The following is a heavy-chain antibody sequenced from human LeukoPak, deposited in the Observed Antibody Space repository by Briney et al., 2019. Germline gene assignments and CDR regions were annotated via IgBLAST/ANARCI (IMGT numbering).Heavy chain of an antibody. Sequence: GGSLRLSCAASGFTFSSYEMNWVRQAPGKGLEWVSYISSFGSTIYYADSVKGRFTISRDNAKNSLYLQMNSLRAEDTAVYYCAREYSSSHYYYYYMDVWGKGTTVTVSS. CDR3: AREYSSSHYYYYYMDV. CDR2: ISSFGSTI. D-gene: IGHD6-6*01. J-gene: IGHJ6*03. V-gene: IGHV3-48*03. CDR1: GFTFSSYE.